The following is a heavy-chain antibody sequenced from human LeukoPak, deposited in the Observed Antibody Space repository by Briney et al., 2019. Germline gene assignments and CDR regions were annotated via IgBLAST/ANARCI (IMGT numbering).Heavy chain of an antibody. CDR2: INPNSGGT. Sequence: GASVKVSCKASGYTFTAFHLHWVRQAPGQGLEWMGRINPNSGGTNYAQKFQGRVTMTRDTSISTAYMELSRLRSDDTAVYYCARVGATDEVDYWGQGTLVTVSS. CDR1: GYTFTAFH. V-gene: IGHV1-2*06. CDR3: ARVGATDEVDY. D-gene: IGHD1-26*01. J-gene: IGHJ4*02.